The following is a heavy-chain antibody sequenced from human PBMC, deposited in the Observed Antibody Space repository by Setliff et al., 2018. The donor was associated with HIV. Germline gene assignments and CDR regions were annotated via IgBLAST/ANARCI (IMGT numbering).Heavy chain of an antibody. CDR1: GFTFSNYA. V-gene: IGHV3-66*01. D-gene: IGHD6-19*01. CDR3: ARDPRGAVAGFDY. J-gene: IGHJ4*02. Sequence: GGSLRLSCAASGFTFSNYAMSWVRQAPGEGLEWVSALYNDGSTYYADSVKGRFIISRDNSTNTLSLQMNSLRAEDTAVYFCARDPRGAVAGFDYWGQGTLVTVSS. CDR2: LYNDGST.